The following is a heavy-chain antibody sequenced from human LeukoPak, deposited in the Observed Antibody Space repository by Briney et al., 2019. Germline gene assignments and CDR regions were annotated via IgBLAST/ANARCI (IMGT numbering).Heavy chain of an antibody. Sequence: SVKVSCKASGGTFSSYAISWVRQAPGQGLEWMGGIIPIFGTANYAQKFQGRVTITTDESTSTAYMELSSLRSEDTAVYYCARGGEILSLPRPRFDYWGQGTLVTVSS. CDR3: ARGGEILSLPRPRFDY. V-gene: IGHV1-69*05. CDR1: GGTFSSYA. J-gene: IGHJ4*02. CDR2: IIPIFGTA. D-gene: IGHD3-10*01.